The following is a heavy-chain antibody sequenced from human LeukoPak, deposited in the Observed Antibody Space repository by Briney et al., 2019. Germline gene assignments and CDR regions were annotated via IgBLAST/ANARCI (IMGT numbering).Heavy chain of an antibody. V-gene: IGHV3-53*01. J-gene: IGHJ3*02. CDR2: IYSGGTT. Sequence: GGSLRLSCAASGFTVSSNYMSWVRQAPGKGLEWVSVIYSGGTTYYADSVKGRFTISRDNSKNTLYLQMNSLGAEDTAVYYCARDSTSTGPFDIWGQGTMVTVSS. CDR3: ARDSTSTGPFDI. CDR1: GFTVSSNY. D-gene: IGHD2-8*02.